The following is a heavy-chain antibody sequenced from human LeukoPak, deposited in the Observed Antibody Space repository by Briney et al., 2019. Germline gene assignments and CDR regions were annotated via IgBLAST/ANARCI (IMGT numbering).Heavy chain of an antibody. V-gene: IGHV3-11*01. CDR1: GFGFSDSY. CDR3: STDPRLLIY. CDR2: ISGSGSDM. Sequence: GGSLRLSCVVSGFGFSDSYMTWIRQTPGKGLEWLAYISGSGSDMYYADSVKGRFTISRDNAKNSLYLQMNSLRPDDTALYYCSTDPRLLIYWGHGTLVAVSS. D-gene: IGHD2-8*01. J-gene: IGHJ4*01.